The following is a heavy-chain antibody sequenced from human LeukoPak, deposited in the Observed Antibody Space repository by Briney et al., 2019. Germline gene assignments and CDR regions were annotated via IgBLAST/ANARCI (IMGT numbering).Heavy chain of an antibody. CDR2: IYYSGST. J-gene: IGHJ4*02. Sequence: SETLSLTCTVSGGSISSYYWSWIQQPPGKGLEWIGYIYYSGSTNYNPSLKSRVTISVDTSKNQFSLKLSSVTAADTAVYYCAREGSYSSFDYWGQGTLVTVSS. CDR1: GGSISSYY. D-gene: IGHD3-10*01. V-gene: IGHV4-59*01. CDR3: AREGSYSSFDY.